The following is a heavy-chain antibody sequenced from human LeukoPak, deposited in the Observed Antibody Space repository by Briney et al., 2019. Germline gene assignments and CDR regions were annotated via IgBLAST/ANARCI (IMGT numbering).Heavy chain of an antibody. CDR3: TRRSNDYGDYYFDY. V-gene: IGHV3-49*03. CDR2: IRSKAYGGTT. Sequence: GGSLRLSCAASGFTFSSYGMHWIRQAPGKGLEGVGFIRSKAYGGTTEYAASVKGRFTISRDDSKSIAYLQMNSLKTEDTAVYYCTRRSNDYGDYYFDYWGQGTLVTVSS. J-gene: IGHJ4*02. D-gene: IGHD4-17*01. CDR1: GFTFSSYG.